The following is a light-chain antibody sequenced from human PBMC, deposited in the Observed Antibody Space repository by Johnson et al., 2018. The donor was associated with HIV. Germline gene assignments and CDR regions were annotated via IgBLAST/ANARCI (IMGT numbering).Light chain of an antibody. V-gene: IGLV1-51*01. CDR3: GTWDSRMSAV. CDR2: DND. Sequence: QSVLTQSPSVSAAPGQKVTISCSGSSSNIGNNYVSWYQQLPGAAPKLLIFDNDKRPSGIPDRFSGSKSGTSATLGITGLQTGDEANYYCGTWDSRMSAVFGSGTKVTVL. CDR1: SSNIGNNY. J-gene: IGLJ1*01.